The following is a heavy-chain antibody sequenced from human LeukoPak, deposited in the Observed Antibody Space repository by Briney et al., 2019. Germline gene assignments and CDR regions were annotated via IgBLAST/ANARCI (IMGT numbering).Heavy chain of an antibody. Sequence: PGGSLRLSCAASGFTFSSYSMNWVRQAPGKGLEWVSYISSSSSTIYYADSVKGRFTISRDNAENSLYLQMNSPRAEDTAVYYCARADYDFWSRYYYMDVWGKGTTVTVSS. CDR2: ISSSSSTI. V-gene: IGHV3-48*01. CDR3: ARADYDFWSRYYYMDV. D-gene: IGHD3-3*01. J-gene: IGHJ6*03. CDR1: GFTFSSYS.